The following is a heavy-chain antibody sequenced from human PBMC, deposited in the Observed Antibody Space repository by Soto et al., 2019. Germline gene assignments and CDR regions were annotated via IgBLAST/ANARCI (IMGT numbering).Heavy chain of an antibody. J-gene: IGHJ5*02. CDR1: GYTFTNYG. D-gene: IGHD3-10*01. CDR3: ARGVGSGSYYNQYNWFAP. Sequence: QVQLVQSGGEVKKPGASVKVSCKASGYTFTNYGISWVRQAPGQGLEWMGWINVYNGNTKYAQKVQGRVTMTTDTSTSTAYMELRSRRSDDTAVYYCARGVGSGSYYNQYNWFAPWGQGTLVTVSS. V-gene: IGHV1-18*01. CDR2: INVYNGNT.